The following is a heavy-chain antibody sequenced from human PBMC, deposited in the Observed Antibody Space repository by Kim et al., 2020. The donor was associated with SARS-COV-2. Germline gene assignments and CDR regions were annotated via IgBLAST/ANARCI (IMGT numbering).Heavy chain of an antibody. CDR3: ARDRREYYDFWSGYSPVDY. V-gene: IGHV1-18*04. CDR1: GYTFTSYG. D-gene: IGHD3-3*01. Sequence: ASVKVSCKASGYTFTSYGISWVRQAPGQGLEWMGWISAYNGNTNYAQKLQGRVTMTTDTSTSTAYMELRSLRSDDTAVYYCARDRREYYDFWSGYSPVDYWGQGTLVTVSS. J-gene: IGHJ4*02. CDR2: ISAYNGNT.